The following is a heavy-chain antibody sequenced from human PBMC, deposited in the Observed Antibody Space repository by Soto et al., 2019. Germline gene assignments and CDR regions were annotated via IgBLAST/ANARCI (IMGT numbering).Heavy chain of an antibody. CDR1: GFTFSIYG. D-gene: IGHD3-3*01. CDR3: AKETVEYYFGS. Sequence: QVQLVESGGGVVQPGRSLRLSCAASGFTFSIYGMHWVRQAPGKGLEWVAVISYDGSNKYYADSVKGRFTISRDNSKNTLYLQMNSLRGEDTAVYYCAKETVEYYFGSWGQGTLVTVSS. V-gene: IGHV3-30*18. CDR2: ISYDGSNK. J-gene: IGHJ4*02.